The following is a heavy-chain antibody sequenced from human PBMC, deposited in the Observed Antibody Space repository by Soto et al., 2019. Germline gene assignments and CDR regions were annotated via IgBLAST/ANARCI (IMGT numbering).Heavy chain of an antibody. CDR3: ARDRDDYGSGNYYNRIDF. V-gene: IGHV1-69*01. D-gene: IGHD3-10*01. CDR1: GGIFSTYD. J-gene: IGHJ4*02. Sequence: QVQLVQSGAEVKKPGSSVKVSCKASGGIFSTYDISWLRQAPGQGLEWMGGFIPIFGTPNYAQRFQGRVTITADESTSTAYMELSRVRSEDTPVYYCARDRDDYGSGNYYNRIDFWGQGTLVTVSS. CDR2: FIPIFGTP.